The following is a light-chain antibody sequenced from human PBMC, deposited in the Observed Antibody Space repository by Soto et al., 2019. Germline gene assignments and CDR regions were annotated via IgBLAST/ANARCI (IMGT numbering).Light chain of an antibody. CDR1: QSLIFNSNNRNA. Sequence: DIVMTQSPDSLTVSLGERATINCKSSQSLIFNSNNRNALGWFQQRPGQPPKLLIYWASIRNSGVPDRFSGSGSGTDFTLTISSLQAEDVAVYYCQQYYSNFYTFGQGTKLEIK. V-gene: IGKV4-1*01. CDR3: QQYYSNFYT. J-gene: IGKJ2*01. CDR2: WAS.